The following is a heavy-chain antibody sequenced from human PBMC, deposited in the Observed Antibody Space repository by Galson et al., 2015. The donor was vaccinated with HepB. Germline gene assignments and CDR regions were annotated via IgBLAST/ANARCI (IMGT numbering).Heavy chain of an antibody. D-gene: IGHD5-24*01. CDR1: GFTFSSYA. Sequence: SLRLSCAASGFTFSSYAMHWVRQAPGKGLEWVAVISYDGSNKYYADSVKGRFTISRDNSKNTLYLQMNSLRAEDTAVYYCAREDDYSRFDYWGQGTLVTVSS. CDR3: AREDDYSRFDY. CDR2: ISYDGSNK. J-gene: IGHJ4*02. V-gene: IGHV3-30-3*01.